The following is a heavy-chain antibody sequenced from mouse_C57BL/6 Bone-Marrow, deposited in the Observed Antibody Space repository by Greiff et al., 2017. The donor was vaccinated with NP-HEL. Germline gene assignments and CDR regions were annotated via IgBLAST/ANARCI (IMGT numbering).Heavy chain of an antibody. CDR3: ARASGLRRKDY. J-gene: IGHJ2*01. CDR1: GYTFTSYW. Sequence: QVQLQQPGAELVMPGASVKLSCKASGYTFTSYWMHWVKQRPGQGLEWIGEIDPSDSYTNYNQKFKGKSTLTVDKSSSTAYMQLSSLTSEDSAVYYCARASGLRRKDYWGQGTTLTVSS. CDR2: IDPSDSYT. V-gene: IGHV1-69*01. D-gene: IGHD2-2*01.